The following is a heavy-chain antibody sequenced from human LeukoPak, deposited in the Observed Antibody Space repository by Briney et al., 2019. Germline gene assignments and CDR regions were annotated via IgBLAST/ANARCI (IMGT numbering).Heavy chain of an antibody. CDR3: ARVGSSGPLRFNWFDP. CDR1: GFTFSSYW. CDR2: IKQDGSEK. J-gene: IGHJ5*02. V-gene: IGHV3-7*01. Sequence: GGSLRLSCAASGFTFSSYWMSWVRQAPGKGLEWVANIKQDGSEKYYVDSVKGRFTISRDNAKNSLYLQMNSLRAEDTAVYYCARVGSSGPLRFNWFDPWGQGTLVTVSS. D-gene: IGHD6-19*01.